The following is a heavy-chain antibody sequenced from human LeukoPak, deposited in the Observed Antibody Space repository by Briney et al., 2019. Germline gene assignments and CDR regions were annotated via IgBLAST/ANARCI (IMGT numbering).Heavy chain of an antibody. Sequence: GGSLRLSCAASGFTFSDYYMSWIRHAPGRGLEWVSYISTSGNTMYYADSVKGRFTISRDNAKNSLYLQVNSLRAEDTAVYYCARDGGGGNYYIDYWGQGTLVTVSS. CDR3: ARDGGGGNYYIDY. V-gene: IGHV3-11*01. J-gene: IGHJ4*02. D-gene: IGHD4-23*01. CDR2: ISTSGNTM. CDR1: GFTFSDYY.